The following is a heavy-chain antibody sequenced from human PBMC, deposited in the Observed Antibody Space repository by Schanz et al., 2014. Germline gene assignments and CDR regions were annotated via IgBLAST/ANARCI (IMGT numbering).Heavy chain of an antibody. CDR2: INGDGSST. CDR1: GFSFSTYA. Sequence: EVQLVESGGGLAQSGGSLRLSCAASGFSFSTYAMNWVRQVPGKGPVWVSRINGDGSSTLYADSVKGRFTISRDNAKNTLYLQMNSLRAEDTAVYYCARSTSMYFLQWGQGTLVTVSS. D-gene: IGHD2-2*01. V-gene: IGHV3-74*02. CDR3: ARSTSMYFLQ. J-gene: IGHJ1*01.